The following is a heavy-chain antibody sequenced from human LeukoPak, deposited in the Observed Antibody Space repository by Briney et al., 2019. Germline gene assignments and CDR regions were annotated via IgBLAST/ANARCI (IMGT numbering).Heavy chain of an antibody. CDR3: ASDLKQWLVGGGDGMDV. CDR1: GFTFSSYG. Sequence: GGSLRLSCAASGFTFSSYGMNWVRQAAGKGREWVEVIWNDGSNKYYADSVKGRFTISRDNFKNTLYLQMNSLRAEDTAVYYCASDLKQWLVGGGDGMDVWGKGTTVTVSS. D-gene: IGHD6-19*01. CDR2: IWNDGSNK. J-gene: IGHJ6*04. V-gene: IGHV3-33*01.